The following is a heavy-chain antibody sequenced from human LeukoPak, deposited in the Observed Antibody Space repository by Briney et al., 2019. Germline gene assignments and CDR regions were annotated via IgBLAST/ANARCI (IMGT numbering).Heavy chain of an antibody. V-gene: IGHV4-34*01. J-gene: IGHJ4*02. CDR2: INHSGST. D-gene: IGHD6-13*01. Sequence: SETLSLTCTVSGGSISSYYWSWIRQPPGKGLEWIEEINHSGSTNYNPSLKSRVTISVDTSKNQFSLKLSSVTAADTAVYYCARHWVAAAGCDYWGQGTLVTVSS. CDR1: GGSISSYY. CDR3: ARHWVAAAGCDY.